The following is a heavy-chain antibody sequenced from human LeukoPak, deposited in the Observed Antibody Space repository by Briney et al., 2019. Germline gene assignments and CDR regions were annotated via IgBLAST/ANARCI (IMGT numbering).Heavy chain of an antibody. CDR3: AQRCEPGSRRSDGFDY. CDR2: IKSEGSSI. V-gene: IGHV3-74*01. D-gene: IGHD4/OR15-4a*01. Sequence: GGALRLSCAASGFTFSSYWMHWVRQARGKELVWVSHIKSEGSSISYADSVKGRFTISRDNTKNTLYLQMNSLRAEDTAVYYCAQRCEPGSRRSDGFDYWGPGTLVTVSS. CDR1: GFTFSSYW. J-gene: IGHJ4*02.